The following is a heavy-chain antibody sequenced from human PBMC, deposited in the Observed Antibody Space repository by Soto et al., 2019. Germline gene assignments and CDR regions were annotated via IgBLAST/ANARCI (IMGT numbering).Heavy chain of an antibody. CDR2: IYYSGST. CDR1: GGSISSYY. Sequence: PSETLSLTCTVSGGSISSYYWSWIRQPPGKGLEWIGYIYYSGSTNYNPSLKSRVTISVDTSKNQFSLKLSSVTAADTAVYYCVRSQLLRYFDYWGQGTLVTVSS. D-gene: IGHD2-2*01. CDR3: VRSQLLRYFDY. V-gene: IGHV4-59*01. J-gene: IGHJ4*02.